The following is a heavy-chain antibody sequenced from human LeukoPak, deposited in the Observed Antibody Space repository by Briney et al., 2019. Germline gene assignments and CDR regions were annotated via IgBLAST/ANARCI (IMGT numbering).Heavy chain of an antibody. CDR2: IKSKTDGATT. Sequence: GGSLRLSCAASGFTFSNAWMSWVRQAPGKGLEWVGRIKSKTDGATTDYAAHVKGRFTISKDDSKNTLYLQMNSLKTEDTAVYYCTTRIAMVRGVTMFDSWGQGTLVTVSS. CDR1: GFTFSNAW. J-gene: IGHJ4*02. CDR3: TTRIAMVRGVTMFDS. D-gene: IGHD3-10*01. V-gene: IGHV3-15*01.